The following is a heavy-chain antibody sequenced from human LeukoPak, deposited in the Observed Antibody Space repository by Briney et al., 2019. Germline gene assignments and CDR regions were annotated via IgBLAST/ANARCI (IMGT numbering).Heavy chain of an antibody. CDR3: ARGRRDYSNYEGTLEY. V-gene: IGHV3-48*01. CDR2: ISTSSRTI. D-gene: IGHD4-11*01. J-gene: IGHJ4*02. CDR1: GFTFSNYG. Sequence: GGSLRLSCTASGFTFSNYGIHWVRQAPGKGLEWVAYISTSSRTIYYADSVKGRFTISRDDAKNSLSLHMDSLRAEDTAVYYCARGRRDYSNYEGTLEYWGQGTLVTVSS.